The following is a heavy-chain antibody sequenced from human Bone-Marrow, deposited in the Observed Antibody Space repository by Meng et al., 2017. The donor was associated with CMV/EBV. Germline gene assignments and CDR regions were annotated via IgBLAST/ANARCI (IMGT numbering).Heavy chain of an antibody. V-gene: IGHV1-46*01. D-gene: IGHD3-16*01. CDR1: GYTFSKYL. CDR2: INPNGPNT. Sequence: ASVKVSCKASGYTFSKYLLHWVRQAPGQGLDYMGAINPNGPNTNYAQTFQGRVTMTSDMSTSTVYMLLNSLGSEDTAIYYCARELGGTYYFDYWGQGTLVTVSS. J-gene: IGHJ4*02. CDR3: ARELGGTYYFDY.